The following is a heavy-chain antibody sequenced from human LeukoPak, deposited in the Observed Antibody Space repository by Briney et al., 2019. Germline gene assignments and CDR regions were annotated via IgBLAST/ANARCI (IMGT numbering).Heavy chain of an antibody. J-gene: IGHJ4*02. CDR2: IWYDGSNK. Sequence: PGGSLRLSCAASGFTFSSYGMHWVRQASRQGLEWVAVIWYDGSNKYYADSVKGRFTISRDNSKNTLYLQMNRLRAEDTAVYYCGRDMEVAGTSIDYWGQGTLVTVSS. D-gene: IGHD6-19*01. CDR3: GRDMEVAGTSIDY. V-gene: IGHV3-33*01. CDR1: GFTFSSYG.